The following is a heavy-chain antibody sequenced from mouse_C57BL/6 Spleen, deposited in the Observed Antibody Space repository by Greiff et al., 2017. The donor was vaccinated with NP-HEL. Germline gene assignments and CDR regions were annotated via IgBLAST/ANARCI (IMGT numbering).Heavy chain of an antibody. CDR2: INPYNGDT. Sequence: EVQLQESGPELVKPGDSVKISCKASGYSFTGYFMNWVMQSHGKSLEWIGRINPYNGDTFYNQKFKGKATLTVDKSSSTAHMELRSLTSEDSAVYYCAAGSSTWGAMDYWGQGTSVTVSS. CDR3: AAGSSTWGAMDY. J-gene: IGHJ4*01. D-gene: IGHD1-1*01. V-gene: IGHV1-20*01. CDR1: GYSFTGYF.